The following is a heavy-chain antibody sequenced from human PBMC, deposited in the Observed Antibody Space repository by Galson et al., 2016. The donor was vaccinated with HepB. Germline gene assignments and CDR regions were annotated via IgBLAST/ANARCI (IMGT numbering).Heavy chain of an antibody. Sequence: SCKASGGTFTKYAFSWVRQAPGQGLEWVGGIIPIFNTTHYAQEFQGRVTITADGSTSTVHMELSSLRSEDTAVYYCAKEEEGDMGYFGFWGQGTLVTVSS. D-gene: IGHD2-15*01. J-gene: IGHJ4*02. CDR1: GGTFTKYA. V-gene: IGHV1-69*01. CDR2: IIPIFNTT. CDR3: AKEEEGDMGYFGF.